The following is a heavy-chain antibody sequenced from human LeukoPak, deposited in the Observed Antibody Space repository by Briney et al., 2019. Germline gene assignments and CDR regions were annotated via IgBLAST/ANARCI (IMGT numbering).Heavy chain of an antibody. CDR1: GFTFDDYA. J-gene: IGHJ4*02. D-gene: IGHD2-2*01. CDR2: ISWNSGSI. Sequence: HPGGSLRLSCAASGFTFDDYAMHWVRHAPGKGLEWVSGISWNSGSIGYADSVKGRFTISRDNAKNSLYLQMNSLRAEDTALYYCAKELGYCSSTSCYAFDYWGQGTLVTVSS. CDR3: AKELGYCSSTSCYAFDY. V-gene: IGHV3-9*01.